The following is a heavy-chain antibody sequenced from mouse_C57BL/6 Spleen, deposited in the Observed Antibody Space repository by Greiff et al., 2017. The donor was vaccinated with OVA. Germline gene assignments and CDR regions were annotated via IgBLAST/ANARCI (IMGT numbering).Heavy chain of an antibody. CDR3: AIYYGSSSWYFDV. CDR1: GYTFTSYW. V-gene: IGHV1-53*01. Sequence: VQLQQSGTELVKPGASVKLSCKASGYTFTSYWMHWVKQRPGQGLEWIGNINPSNGGTNYNEKFKSKATLTVDKSSSTAYMQLSSLTSEDSAVYYCAIYYGSSSWYFDVWGTGTTVTVSS. CDR2: INPSNGGT. D-gene: IGHD1-1*01. J-gene: IGHJ1*03.